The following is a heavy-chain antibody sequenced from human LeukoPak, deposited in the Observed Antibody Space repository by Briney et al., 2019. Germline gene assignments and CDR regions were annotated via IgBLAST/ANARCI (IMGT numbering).Heavy chain of an antibody. CDR1: GYTFTGYY. CDR2: INPNSGGT. CDR3: ARVPTTGPRYSSSWYRIYFDY. Sequence: ASVKSPARLGYTFTGYYMHWVRQAPGQGLEWMGRINPNSGGTNYAQKFQGRVTMTRDTSISTAYMELSRLRSDDTAVYYCARVPTTGPRYSSSWYRIYFDYWGQGTLVTVSS. J-gene: IGHJ4*02. V-gene: IGHV1-2*06. D-gene: IGHD6-13*01.